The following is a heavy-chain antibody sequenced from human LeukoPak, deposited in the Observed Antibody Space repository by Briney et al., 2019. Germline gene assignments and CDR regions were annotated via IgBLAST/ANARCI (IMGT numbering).Heavy chain of an antibody. V-gene: IGHV3-7*03. Sequence: GGSLRLSCTASGFTFGKYWMSWVRQAPGKGLEWVANINQIGSEKYYVDSVRGRFTISRGNAKNSLYLQMNSLRAEDTAVYYCAKDRALLWFGESNDAFDIWGQGTMVTVSS. J-gene: IGHJ3*02. CDR1: GFTFGKYW. CDR2: INQIGSEK. D-gene: IGHD3-10*01. CDR3: AKDRALLWFGESNDAFDI.